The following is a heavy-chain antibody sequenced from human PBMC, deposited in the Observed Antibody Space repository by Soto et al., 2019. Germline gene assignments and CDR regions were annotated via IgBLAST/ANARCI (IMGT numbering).Heavy chain of an antibody. CDR1: GFTFSSYL. CDR3: ARVRMAGDFDI. Sequence: EVQLVVSGGGLVQPGGSLRLSCAASGFTFSSYLMHWVRQAPGKGLVWVSRINSDGSSTTYADSVKGRFTISRDSAKNTLYLQMNSLRAEDTAVYYCARVRMAGDFDIWGQGTMVTVSS. CDR2: INSDGSST. J-gene: IGHJ3*02. V-gene: IGHV3-74*01. D-gene: IGHD6-19*01.